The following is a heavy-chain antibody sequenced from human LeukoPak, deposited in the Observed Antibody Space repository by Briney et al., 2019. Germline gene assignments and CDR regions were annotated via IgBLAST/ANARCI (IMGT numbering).Heavy chain of an antibody. D-gene: IGHD2-21*02. V-gene: IGHV1-46*01. CDR1: GYVFTSYY. Sequence: ASVKVSCKASGYVFTSYYIHWMRQAPGQGLEWMGKINPSGGRTNYAQKLQGRVTMTTDTSTSTAYMELRSLRSDDTAVYYCARAPCGGDCYSSYYYYYYGMDVWGQGTTVTVSS. CDR3: ARAPCGGDCYSSYYYYYYGMDV. CDR2: INPSGGRT. J-gene: IGHJ6*02.